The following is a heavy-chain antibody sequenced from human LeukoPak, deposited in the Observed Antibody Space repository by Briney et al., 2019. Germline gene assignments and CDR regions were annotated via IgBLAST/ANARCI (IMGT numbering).Heavy chain of an antibody. V-gene: IGHV4-59*01. CDR3: ARGADYYDSSGWYNWFDP. CDR2: IYYSGST. Sequence: SETLSLTCAVSGGSISSYYWSWIRQPPGKGLEWIGYIYYSGSTNYNPSLKSRVTISVDTSKNQFSLKLSSVTAADTAVYYCARGADYYDSSGWYNWFDPWGQGTLVTVSS. D-gene: IGHD3-22*01. CDR1: GGSISSYY. J-gene: IGHJ5*02.